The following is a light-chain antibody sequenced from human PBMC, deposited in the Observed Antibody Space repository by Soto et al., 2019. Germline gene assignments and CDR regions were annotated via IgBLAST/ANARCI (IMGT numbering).Light chain of an antibody. CDR1: QTISRW. CDR2: TAS. J-gene: IGKJ1*01. V-gene: IGKV1-5*01. Sequence: DIQMTQSPSTLSASVGDTVTITCRASQTISRWLAWYQQKPVKAPRLLIYTASTLESGVPSRFSASGSGTEFTLTISSLHPDDFATYYCQEYNNYWTFGQGTKVDIK. CDR3: QEYNNYWT.